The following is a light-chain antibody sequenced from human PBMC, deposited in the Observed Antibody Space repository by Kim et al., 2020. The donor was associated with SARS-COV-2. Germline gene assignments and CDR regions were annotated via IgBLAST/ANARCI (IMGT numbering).Light chain of an antibody. CDR3: QAWDSYTVV. Sequence: VSPGQTASITCSGDKLGDKYACWYQHKPGQSPLLVIYQDDKRPSGIPERFSGSNSGNTATLTISGTQAMDEADYYCQAWDSYTVVFGGGTQLTVL. J-gene: IGLJ2*01. CDR2: QDD. CDR1: KLGDKY. V-gene: IGLV3-1*01.